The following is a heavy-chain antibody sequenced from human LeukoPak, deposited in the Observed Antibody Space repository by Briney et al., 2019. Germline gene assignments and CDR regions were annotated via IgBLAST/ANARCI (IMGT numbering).Heavy chain of an antibody. CDR1: GASISSGDDY. Sequence: SQTLSLTCTVSGASISSGDDYWSWIRQPPGKGLEWIGYIYYSGSTYYNPSLKSRVTISRDTSKNQVSLKVSSVTAADTAVYYCARVPYGDYINYWGQGTLVTVSS. CDR2: IYYSGST. CDR3: ARVPYGDYINY. V-gene: IGHV4-30-4*01. J-gene: IGHJ4*02. D-gene: IGHD4-17*01.